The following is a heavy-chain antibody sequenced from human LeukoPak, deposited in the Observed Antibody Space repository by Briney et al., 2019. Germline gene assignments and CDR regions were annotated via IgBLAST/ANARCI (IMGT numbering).Heavy chain of an antibody. CDR2: ISGSGGNT. D-gene: IGHD5-24*01. CDR1: GFSFSSYA. CDR3: AKDWGVDGYKGNKGFSFEY. J-gene: IGHJ4*02. Sequence: GGSLRLSCEVSGFSFSSYAMSWVRQAPGKGLEWVSLISGSGGNTYYADSVKGRFTISRDNSKNTLYLQVNSLRAEDTAVYYCAKDWGVDGYKGNKGFSFEYWGQGTLVTVSS. V-gene: IGHV3-23*01.